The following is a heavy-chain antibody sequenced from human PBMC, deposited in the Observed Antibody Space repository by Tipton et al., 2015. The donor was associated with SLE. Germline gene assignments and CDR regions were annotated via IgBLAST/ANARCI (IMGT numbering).Heavy chain of an antibody. J-gene: IGHJ4*02. CDR3: ARLTPWGYDY. CDR2: ISYSGAT. D-gene: IGHD7-27*01. V-gene: IGHV4-59*12. Sequence: TLSLTCSVSGGSMTGSFWDWIRQPPGKGLMLIGSISYSGATSYNPSLKSRVTISVDTSKNQFSLSLISVTAADTAVYYCARLTPWGYDYWGPGMLVTVSS. CDR1: GGSMTGSF.